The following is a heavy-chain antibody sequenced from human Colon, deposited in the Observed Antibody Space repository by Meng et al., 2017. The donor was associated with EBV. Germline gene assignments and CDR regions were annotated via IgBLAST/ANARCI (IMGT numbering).Heavy chain of an antibody. J-gene: IGHJ5*02. V-gene: IGHV4-30-4*01. CDR3: ARAEYYNWFDP. CDR2: SYYSGST. D-gene: IGHD1-14*01. Sequence: QVQLQESGPGLVKPSXXLSLTCTVSGGSISSGNHYWSWIRQPPGKGLEWIGYSYYSGSTYYNPSLKSRVTISVDTSNNQFSLKLKSVTAADTAVYYCARAEYYNWFDPWGQGTLVTVSS. CDR1: GGSISSGNHY.